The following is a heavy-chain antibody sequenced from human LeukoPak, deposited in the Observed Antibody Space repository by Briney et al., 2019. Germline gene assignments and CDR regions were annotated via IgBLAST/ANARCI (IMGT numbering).Heavy chain of an antibody. CDR2: ISWEASGT. D-gene: IGHD3-10*01. V-gene: IGHV3-43D*03. Sequence: GGSLRLSCAASGFNFGHYAMQWVRQAPGKGLEWVSLISWEASGTYYADSVKGRFTISRDNSKNSLSLQMNCLRPEDTALYYCAKERRGYYMDVWGKGTTVTVS. J-gene: IGHJ6*03. CDR1: GFNFGHYA. CDR3: AKERRGYYMDV.